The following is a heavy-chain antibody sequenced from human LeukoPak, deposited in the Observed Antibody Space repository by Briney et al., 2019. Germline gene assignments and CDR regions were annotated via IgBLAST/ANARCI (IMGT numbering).Heavy chain of an antibody. CDR3: ARRIIETRQHYMDV. Sequence: PSETLSLTCTVSGGSISSGSYYWGWIRQPPGKGLEWIGSIYYSGSTYYNPSLKSRVTISVDTSKNQFSLKLSSATAADTAVYYCARRIIETRQHYMDVWGKGTTVTVSS. J-gene: IGHJ6*03. V-gene: IGHV4-39*01. CDR2: IYYSGST. D-gene: IGHD1-7*01. CDR1: GGSISSGSYY.